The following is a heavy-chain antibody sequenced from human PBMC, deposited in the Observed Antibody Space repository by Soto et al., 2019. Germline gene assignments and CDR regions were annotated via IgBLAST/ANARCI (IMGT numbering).Heavy chain of an antibody. J-gene: IGHJ5*02. CDR2: ILYSGGT. Sequence: QLLLQESGPGLVKPSETLSLTCTVSDGSILDSTYYWAWIRESPGKGLEWIGTILYSGGTFYTPSLKSRVTMSLDTSNNQFSLKLSSVTAADTAVYYCASQASGYYYGWFDPWGQGTLATVSS. CDR3: ASQASGYYYGWFDP. D-gene: IGHD3-22*01. V-gene: IGHV4-39*01. CDR1: DGSILDSTYY.